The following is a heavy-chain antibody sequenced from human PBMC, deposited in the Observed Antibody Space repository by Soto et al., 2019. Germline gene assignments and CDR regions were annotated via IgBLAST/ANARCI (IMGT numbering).Heavy chain of an antibody. D-gene: IGHD2-15*01. CDR2: IYRDGST. CDR3: ARGVGGLDP. Sequence: EVQLMESGGGLIQPGGSLRLSCAASGFTVSSHYIKWVRQAPGKGLDWVSVIYRDGSTYYSDSVKGRFTISRDNSKNTLYLQMNSLRGEDTAVYYCARGVGGLDPLGQGNLVTVSS. CDR1: GFTVSSHY. V-gene: IGHV3-53*01. J-gene: IGHJ5*02.